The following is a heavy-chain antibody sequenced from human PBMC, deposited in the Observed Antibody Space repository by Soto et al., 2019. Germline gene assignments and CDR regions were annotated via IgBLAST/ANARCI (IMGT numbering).Heavy chain of an antibody. V-gene: IGHV3-23*01. CDR2: ISGSGGST. CDR3: AKDLRRYCSGGSCYSRWFDP. J-gene: IGHJ5*02. Sequence: XGSLRLSCAASGFTFSSYAMSWVRQAPGKGLEWVSAISGSGGSTYYADSVKGRFTISRDNSKNTLYLQMNSLRAEDTAVYYCAKDLRRYCSGGSCYSRWFDPWGQGTLVTVSS. D-gene: IGHD2-15*01. CDR1: GFTFSSYA.